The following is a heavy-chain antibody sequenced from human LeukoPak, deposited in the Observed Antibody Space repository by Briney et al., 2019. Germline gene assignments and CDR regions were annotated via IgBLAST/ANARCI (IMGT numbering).Heavy chain of an antibody. CDR2: IYYTGST. CDR3: ARDHPAGSSFDY. V-gene: IGHV4-59*01. D-gene: IGHD1-26*01. J-gene: IGHJ4*02. Sequence: SETLSLTCTVSGGSISRYYWNWFRQPPGKGLEWIGYIYYTGSTNYNPSLKSRVTISVHTSKNQFSLRLSSVTAADTAVYYCARDHPAGSSFDYWGQGTLVTVSS. CDR1: GGSISRYY.